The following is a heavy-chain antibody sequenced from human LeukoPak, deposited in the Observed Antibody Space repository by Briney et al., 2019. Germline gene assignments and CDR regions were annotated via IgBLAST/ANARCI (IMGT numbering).Heavy chain of an antibody. D-gene: IGHD6-19*01. Sequence: ASVKVSCKASGYTFTCYYMHWVGQAPGQGREWMGWINPNSGGTNYAQKFQGRVTMTRGMSTSTVYMELSSLRSEDTAVYYCARDGSSSGWGVGYYYYYMDVWGKGTTVTVSS. CDR1: GYTFTCYY. CDR3: ARDGSSSGWGVGYYYYYMDV. V-gene: IGHV1-2*02. J-gene: IGHJ6*03. CDR2: INPNSGGT.